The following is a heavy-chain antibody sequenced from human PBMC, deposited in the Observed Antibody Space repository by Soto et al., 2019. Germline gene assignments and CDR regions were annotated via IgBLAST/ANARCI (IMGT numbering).Heavy chain of an antibody. D-gene: IGHD3-16*01. CDR1: GGSISSGGYY. J-gene: IGHJ5*02. CDR2: IYYSGST. V-gene: IGHV4-31*03. CDR3: VVFYTTQVGESKSNWFDP. Sequence: QVQLQESGPGLVKPSQTLSLTCTVSGGSISSGGYYWSWIRQHPGKGLEWIGYIYYSGSTYYNPSLKSRVTISVDTSKNQFSLKLSSVTAADTAVYYCVVFYTTQVGESKSNWFDPWGQGTLVTVSS.